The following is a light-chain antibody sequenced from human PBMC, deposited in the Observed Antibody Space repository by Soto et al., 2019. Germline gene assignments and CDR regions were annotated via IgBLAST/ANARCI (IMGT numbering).Light chain of an antibody. Sequence: QSALTQPASVSGSPGQSITISCTRTSNDVGSYNFVSWYQQHPGKAPKVLIYEVTKRPSGVSTRFSGSKSGNTASLTISGLQADDEADYYCCSDAGSSTYVFGSGTKLTVL. V-gene: IGLV2-23*02. J-gene: IGLJ1*01. CDR2: EVT. CDR1: SNDVGSYNF. CDR3: CSDAGSSTYV.